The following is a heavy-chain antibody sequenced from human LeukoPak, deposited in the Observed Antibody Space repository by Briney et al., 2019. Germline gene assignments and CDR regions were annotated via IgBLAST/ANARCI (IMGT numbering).Heavy chain of an antibody. CDR1: GYTFTTSG. CDR2: ISAYNGDT. V-gene: IGHV1-18*01. D-gene: IGHD6-19*01. Sequence: GASVKVSCKASGYTFTTSGISWVRQAPGQGLEWMGWISAYNGDTKYAQNLQGRVTLTTYTSTTTAYLELRSLTSDDTAVYYCARDPSNTSGWKTWFDPWGQGTLVTVSS. CDR3: ARDPSNTSGWKTWFDP. J-gene: IGHJ5*02.